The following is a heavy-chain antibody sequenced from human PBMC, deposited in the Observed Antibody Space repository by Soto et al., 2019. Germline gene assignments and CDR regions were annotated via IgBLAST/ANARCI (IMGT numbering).Heavy chain of an antibody. CDR3: ARSIVVVTALDY. CDR1: VYTFTSNA. J-gene: IGHJ4*02. V-gene: IGHV1-3*01. Sequence: ASVKVSCKASVYTFTSNAMHWVRQAPGQRLEWMGWINAGNGNTKYSQKFQGRVTITRDTSASTAYMELSSLRPEDTAVYYCARSIVVVTALDYWGQGTLVTVSS. CDR2: INAGNGNT. D-gene: IGHD2-21*02.